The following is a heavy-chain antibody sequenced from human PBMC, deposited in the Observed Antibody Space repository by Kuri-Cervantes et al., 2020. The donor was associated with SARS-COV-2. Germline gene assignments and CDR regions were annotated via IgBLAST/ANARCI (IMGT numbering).Heavy chain of an antibody. CDR1: GGSISGGGYY. V-gene: IGHV4-39*07. J-gene: IGHJ5*02. CDR3: ARDEGITGTYNWFDP. CDR2: IYYSGST. D-gene: IGHD1-7*01. Sequence: SETLSLTCIVSGGSISGGGYYWGWIRQPPGKGLEWIGSIYYSGSTYYNPSLKSRVTISVDTSKNQFSLKLSSVTAADTAVYYCARDEGITGTYNWFDPWGQGTLVTVSS.